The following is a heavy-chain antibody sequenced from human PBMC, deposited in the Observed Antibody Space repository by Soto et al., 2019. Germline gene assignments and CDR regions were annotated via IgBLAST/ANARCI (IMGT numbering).Heavy chain of an antibody. D-gene: IGHD6-19*01. CDR2: ISGSGGST. V-gene: IGHV3-23*01. Sequence: LRLSCAASGFTFSSYAMSWVRQAPGKGLEWVSAISGSGGSTYYADSVKGRFTISRDNSKNTLYLQMNSLRAEDTAVYYCAKSRQWLVQSQVIDYWGQGTLVTVS. J-gene: IGHJ4*02. CDR1: GFTFSSYA. CDR3: AKSRQWLVQSQVIDY.